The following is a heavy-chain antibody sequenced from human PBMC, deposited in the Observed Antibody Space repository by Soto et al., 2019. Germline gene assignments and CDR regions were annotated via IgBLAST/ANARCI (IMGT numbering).Heavy chain of an antibody. J-gene: IGHJ6*02. CDR3: ASDWSGGRYYYYGIDV. D-gene: IGHD3-3*01. CDR2: ISYDGSNK. V-gene: IGHV3-30-3*01. Sequence: GGSLRLSCAASGFTFSSYAMHWVRQAPGKGLEWVAVISYDGSNKYYADSVKGRFTISRDNSKNTLYLQMNSLRAEDTAVYYCASDWSGGRYYYYGIDVWGQGTTVTVSS. CDR1: GFTFSSYA.